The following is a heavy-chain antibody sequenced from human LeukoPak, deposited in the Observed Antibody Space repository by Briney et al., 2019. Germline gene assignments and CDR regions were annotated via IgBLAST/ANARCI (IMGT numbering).Heavy chain of an antibody. J-gene: IGHJ5*02. CDR1: GFSFSSCW. CDR3: VRDGDDYNFDH. D-gene: IGHD5-24*01. Sequence: GGSLRLSCAASGFSFSSCWMHWVRQAPGKGLVWVSRVNSEGGYRNYADSVKGRFTISRDNAKNTLYLEMHSLRAEDTTVYYCVRDGDDYNFDHWGQGSLVTVSS. CDR2: VNSEGGYR. V-gene: IGHV3-74*01.